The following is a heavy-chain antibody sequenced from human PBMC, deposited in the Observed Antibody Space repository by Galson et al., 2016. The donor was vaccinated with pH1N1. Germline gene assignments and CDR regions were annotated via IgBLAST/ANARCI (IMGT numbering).Heavy chain of an antibody. CDR2: IKQDGSET. CDR3: ASQGASFDTDYYHFGMAV. J-gene: IGHJ6*02. D-gene: IGHD3-9*01. Sequence: SLRLSCAASGFTFSSYWMSWVRQAPGKGLEWVANIKQDGSETYYVDSVRGRFTISRDNAKSSLYLQMHSLRPEDAAVYYCASQGASFDTDYYHFGMAVWGQGTTVSVSS. V-gene: IGHV3-7*01. CDR1: GFTFSSYW.